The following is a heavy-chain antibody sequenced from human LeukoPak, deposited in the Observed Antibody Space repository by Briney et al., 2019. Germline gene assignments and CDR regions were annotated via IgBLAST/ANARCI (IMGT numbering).Heavy chain of an antibody. D-gene: IGHD3-22*01. CDR1: GGTFSSYA. V-gene: IGHV1-69*13. CDR3: AKDTSYDSSGYYDY. CDR2: IIPIFGTA. J-gene: IGHJ4*02. Sequence: SVKVSCKASGGTFSSYAISWVRQAPGQGLEWMGGIIPIFGTANYAQKFQGRVTITADESTSTAYMELSSLRAEDTALYYCAKDTSYDSSGYYDYWGQGTLVTVSS.